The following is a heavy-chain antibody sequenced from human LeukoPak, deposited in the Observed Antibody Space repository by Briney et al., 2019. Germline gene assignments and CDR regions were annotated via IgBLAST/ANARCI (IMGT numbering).Heavy chain of an antibody. CDR2: ILYDGVNK. CDR1: GFTFDDYA. V-gene: IGHV3-30*02. CDR3: ATDTNYAPVDY. Sequence: GGSLRLSCAASGFTFDDYAMHWVRQAPGKGLEWVAFILYDGVNKDYADSVKGRFTISRDNSKKMLYLQMNSLRAEDTAVYFCATDTNYAPVDYWGQGTLVTVSS. J-gene: IGHJ4*02. D-gene: IGHD4-11*01.